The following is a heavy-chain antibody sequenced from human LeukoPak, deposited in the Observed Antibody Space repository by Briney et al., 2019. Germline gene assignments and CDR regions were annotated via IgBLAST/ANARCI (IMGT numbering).Heavy chain of an antibody. CDR2: IYYSGST. CDR1: GGSISSYY. CDR3: ARDTAMFSY. V-gene: IGHV4-59*01. J-gene: IGHJ4*02. Sequence: SETLSLTCTVSGGSISSYYWSWIRQPPGKGLEWIGYIYYSGSTNHNPSLKSRVTISVDTSKNQFSLKLSSVTAADTAVYYCARDTAMFSYWGQGTLVTVSS. D-gene: IGHD5-18*01.